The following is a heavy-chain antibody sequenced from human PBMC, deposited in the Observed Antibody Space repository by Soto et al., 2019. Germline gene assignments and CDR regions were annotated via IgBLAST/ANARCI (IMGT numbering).Heavy chain of an antibody. D-gene: IGHD4-17*01. V-gene: IGHV4-59*08. Sequence: ETLSLTCTVSGGSISSYYWSWIRQPPGKGLEWIGYIYYSGSTNYNPSLKSRVTISVDTSKNQFSLKLSSVTAADTAVYYCARQFDYGGSDAFDIWGQGTMVTVSS. CDR1: GGSISSYY. J-gene: IGHJ3*02. CDR3: ARQFDYGGSDAFDI. CDR2: IYYSGST.